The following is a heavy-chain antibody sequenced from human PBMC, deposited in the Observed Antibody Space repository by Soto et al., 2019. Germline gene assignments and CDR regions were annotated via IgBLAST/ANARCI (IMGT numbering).Heavy chain of an antibody. Sequence: SETLSLTCSVSGDSISNLDYFWAWIRQPPGQALEYIGYIYKSATTYYNPSFESRVAISLDTSKSQFSLNVTSVTAADTAVYFCARGRYCLTGRCFPNWFDSWGQGTLVTVSS. CDR2: IYKSATT. CDR1: GDSISNLDYF. J-gene: IGHJ5*01. CDR3: ARGRYCLTGRCFPNWFDS. D-gene: IGHD2-15*01. V-gene: IGHV4-30-4*01.